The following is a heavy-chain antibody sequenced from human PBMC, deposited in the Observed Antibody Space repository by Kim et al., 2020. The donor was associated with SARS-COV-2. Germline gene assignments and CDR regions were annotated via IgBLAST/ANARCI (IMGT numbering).Heavy chain of an antibody. J-gene: IGHJ3*02. CDR2: TNLDGSDN. Sequence: GGSLRLSCAASGFTFSNYWMKWVRQAPGKGLEWVADTNLDGSDNYYVDSVKGRFTISRDNAKNSLYLQMNSLRAEDTAVYYCARGGARKAFDIWGQGTMVTVSS. D-gene: IGHD3-16*01. CDR1: GFTFSNYW. CDR3: ARGGARKAFDI. V-gene: IGHV3-7*03.